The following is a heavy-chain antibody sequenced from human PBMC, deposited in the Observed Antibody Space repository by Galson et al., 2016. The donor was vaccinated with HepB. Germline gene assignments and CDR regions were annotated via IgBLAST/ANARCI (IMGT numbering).Heavy chain of an antibody. CDR2: ISVDNGNT. J-gene: IGHJ2*01. CDR3: ARDPEEGYFDL. V-gene: IGHV1-18*01. CDR1: GYTFTTHG. D-gene: IGHD1-14*01. Sequence: QSGAEVKKPGASVKVSCRTSGYTFTTHGISWVRQAPGQGLERMGWISVDNGNTHYDQKVQGWVTMTRDTSISTAYMELRRLRSDDTAVYHCARDPEEGYFDLWGRGTLVTVSS.